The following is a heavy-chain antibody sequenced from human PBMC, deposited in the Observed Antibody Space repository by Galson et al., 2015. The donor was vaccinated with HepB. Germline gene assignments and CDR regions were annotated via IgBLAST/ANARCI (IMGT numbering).Heavy chain of an antibody. D-gene: IGHD5-24*01. CDR1: GFTFSSYG. CDR2: IWYDGSNK. Sequence: SLRLSCAASGFTFSSYGMHWVRQAPGKGLEWVAVIWYDGSNKYYADSVKGRFTISRDNSKNTLYLQMNSLRAEDTAVYYCARDLGVRRRDGYMGMGYWGQGTLVTVSS. CDR3: ARDLGVRRRDGYMGMGY. V-gene: IGHV3-33*08. J-gene: IGHJ4*02.